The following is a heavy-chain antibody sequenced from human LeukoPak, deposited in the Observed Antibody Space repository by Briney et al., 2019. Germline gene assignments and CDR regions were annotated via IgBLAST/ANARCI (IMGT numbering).Heavy chain of an antibody. J-gene: IGHJ4*02. CDR2: IYTSGST. CDR3: ARVPRLGYSGGDVDY. D-gene: IGHD6-19*01. V-gene: IGHV4-61*02. CDR1: GGSISSGSYY. Sequence: PSQTLSLTCTVSGGSISSGSYYWSWIRQPAGKGLEWIGRIYTSGSTNYNPSLKSRVTISVDKSKNQFSLRLRSVTAADTAVYYCARVPRLGYSGGDVDYWGLGTLVTVSS.